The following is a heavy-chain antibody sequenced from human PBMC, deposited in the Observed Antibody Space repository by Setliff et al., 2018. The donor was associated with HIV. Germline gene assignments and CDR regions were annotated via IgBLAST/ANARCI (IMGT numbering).Heavy chain of an antibody. CDR2: ISSSGSTK. V-gene: IGHV3-48*03. CDR3: AREVDPLVILGGLDV. Sequence: GGSLRLSCAASGFIFSRYEVNWVRQAPGKGLEWVSYISSSGSTKYYADSVEGRLTISRDNAKDSLYLQMNSLRAEDTAVYYCAREVDPLVILGGLDVWGQGTAVTVSS. D-gene: IGHD2-2*01. CDR1: GFIFSRYE. J-gene: IGHJ6*02.